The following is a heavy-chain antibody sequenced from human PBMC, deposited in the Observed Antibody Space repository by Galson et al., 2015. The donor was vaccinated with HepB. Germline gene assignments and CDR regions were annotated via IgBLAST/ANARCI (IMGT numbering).Heavy chain of an antibody. J-gene: IGHJ4*02. CDR3: AKSGSDYGGNSPLDY. D-gene: IGHD4-23*01. CDR1: GFTFSSYG. Sequence: SLRLSCAASGFTFSSYGMHWVRQAPGKGLEWVAVISYDGSNKYYADSVKGRFTISRDNSKNTLYLQMNSLRAEDTAVYYCAKSGSDYGGNSPLDYWGQGTLVTVSS. CDR2: ISYDGSNK. V-gene: IGHV3-30*18.